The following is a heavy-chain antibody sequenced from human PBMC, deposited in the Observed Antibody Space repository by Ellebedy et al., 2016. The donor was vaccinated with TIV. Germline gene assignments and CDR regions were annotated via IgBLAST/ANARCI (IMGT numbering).Heavy chain of an antibody. CDR1: GFRFAGHA. Sequence: GGSLRLSCAASGFRFAGHAMSWVRQAQGKGLEWVSSITGSGDKTYYRNSVRGRFTISRDNSRDTLYLDMNILRGEDTALYSGARRAGDSSGWFVSWGQGTVVIVSS. V-gene: IGHV3-23*01. J-gene: IGHJ5*01. CDR2: ITGSGDKT. CDR3: ARRAGDSSGWFVS. D-gene: IGHD3-22*01.